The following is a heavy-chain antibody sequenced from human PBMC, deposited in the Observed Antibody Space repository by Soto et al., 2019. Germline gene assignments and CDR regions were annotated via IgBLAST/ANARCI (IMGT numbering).Heavy chain of an antibody. CDR3: ATDDYGIFPY. CDR1: GYPFTTYY. CDR2: IDPRSGGT. Sequence: HVQLVQSGTEVKKPGASVRVSCMVSGYPFTTYYIHWVRQAPGQGLEWMGWIDPRSGGTVYEQKCQGRVTMPRDTSISTVYMDLSGLTSDDTALYYCATDDYGIFPYWGQGSLVTVSS. D-gene: IGHD3-10*01. J-gene: IGHJ4*02. V-gene: IGHV1-2*02.